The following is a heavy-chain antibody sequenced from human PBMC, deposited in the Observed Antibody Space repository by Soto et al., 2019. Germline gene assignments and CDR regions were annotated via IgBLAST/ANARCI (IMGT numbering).Heavy chain of an antibody. V-gene: IGHV4-59*01. CDR2: ISYTGGT. D-gene: IGHD3-3*01. CDR3: ARVAADAYWSGYDDY. J-gene: IGHJ4*02. CDR1: GGSISNYH. Sequence: QEQLQESGPRLVKPSETLSLTCSVSGGSISNYHWSWIRQPPGEGLEWIGYISYTGGTNYSPSLKSRVTMLLATSKKQFSLKLSSVTAADTAVYYCARVAADAYWSGYDDYWGQGTLVTVSS.